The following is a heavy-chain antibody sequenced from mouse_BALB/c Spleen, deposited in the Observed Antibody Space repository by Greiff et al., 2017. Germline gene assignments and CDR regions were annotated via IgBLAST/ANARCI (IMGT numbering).Heavy chain of an antibody. CDR1: GFSLTSYG. CDR2: IWSGGST. Sequence: VQLQESGPGLVQPSQSLSITCTVSGFSLTSYGVYWVRQSPGKGLEWLGVIWSGGSTDYNAAFISRLSISKDNSKSQVFFKMNSLQADDTAIYYCASHDGYYVLDYWGQGTTLTVAS. D-gene: IGHD2-3*01. J-gene: IGHJ2*01. CDR3: ASHDGYYVLDY. V-gene: IGHV2-4-1*01.